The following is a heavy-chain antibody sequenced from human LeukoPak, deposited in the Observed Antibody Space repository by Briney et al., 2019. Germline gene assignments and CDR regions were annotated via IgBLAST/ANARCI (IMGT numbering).Heavy chain of an antibody. CDR1: GGSFSGYY. D-gene: IGHD4-11*01. Sequence: SETLSLTCAVYGGSFSGYYWSWIRQPPGKGLEWIGEINHSGSTNYNPSLKSRVTISVDTSKNQFSLKLGSVTAADTAVYYCARGQGTTDRNFDYWGQGTLVTVSS. CDR3: ARGQGTTDRNFDY. CDR2: INHSGST. V-gene: IGHV4-34*01. J-gene: IGHJ4*02.